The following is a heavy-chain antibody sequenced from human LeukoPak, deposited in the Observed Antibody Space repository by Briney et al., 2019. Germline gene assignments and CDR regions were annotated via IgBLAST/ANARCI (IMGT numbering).Heavy chain of an antibody. CDR2: ISGSGGST. V-gene: IGHV3-23*01. D-gene: IGHD6-19*01. CDR1: GFTFSSYA. Sequence: HAGGSLRLSCAASGFTFSSYAMSWVRQAPGKGLEWVSAISGSGGSTYYADSVKGRFTISRDNSKNTLYLQMNSLRAEDTAVYYCAKAPTRVYSSGCYYWGQGTLVTVSS. J-gene: IGHJ4*02. CDR3: AKAPTRVYSSGCYY.